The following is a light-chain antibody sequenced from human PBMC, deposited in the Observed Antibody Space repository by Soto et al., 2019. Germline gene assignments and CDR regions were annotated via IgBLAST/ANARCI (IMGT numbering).Light chain of an antibody. J-gene: IGKJ1*01. CDR2: GSS. V-gene: IGKV3-15*01. CDR3: QQYNNWWT. Sequence: EIVITQSPATLSVSPGERVTLSCRASQSVSSILALYQQKPGQSPRLLIDGSSTRATGIPARFSGSGSGTEFTLTISSLQSEDFAGYYCQQYNNWWTFGQGTKVDIK. CDR1: QSVSSI.